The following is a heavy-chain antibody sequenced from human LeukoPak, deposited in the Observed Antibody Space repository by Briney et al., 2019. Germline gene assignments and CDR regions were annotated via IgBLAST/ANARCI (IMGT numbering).Heavy chain of an antibody. V-gene: IGHV4-38-2*02. D-gene: IGHD6-6*01. Sequence: SETLSLTCTVSGYSISSGYYWGWIRQPPGKGLEWIGSIYHSGSTYYNPSRKSRVTISVDTSKNQFSLKLSSVTAADTAVYYCARAEQLASTGKWFDPWGQGTLVTVSS. CDR2: IYHSGST. CDR1: GYSISSGYY. CDR3: ARAEQLASTGKWFDP. J-gene: IGHJ5*02.